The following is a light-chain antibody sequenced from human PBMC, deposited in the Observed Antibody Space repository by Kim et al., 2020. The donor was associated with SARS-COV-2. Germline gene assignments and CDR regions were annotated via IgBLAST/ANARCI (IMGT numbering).Light chain of an antibody. Sequence: SYELTQPPSVSVSPGQTASITCSGDKLGDKYACWYQQKPGQSPVLVIYQDSKRPSGIPERFSGSNSGNTATLTISGTQAMDEADYYCQAWDSSTGGVFDG. CDR2: QDS. CDR1: KLGDKY. V-gene: IGLV3-1*01. J-gene: IGLJ3*02. CDR3: QAWDSSTGGV.